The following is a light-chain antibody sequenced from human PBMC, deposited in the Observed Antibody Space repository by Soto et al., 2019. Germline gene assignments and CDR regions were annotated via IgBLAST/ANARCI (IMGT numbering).Light chain of an antibody. J-gene: IGKJ4*01. CDR3: QQLNGYPLT. Sequence: DIQLTQSPSFLSASVGDRVTITCRASQGISSNLAWYQQKPGKAPKLLIYTASTLQRGVPSRFSGSGSGTGFTLTIRSLQPEDFATYYCQQLNGYPLTFGGGTKVEIK. V-gene: IGKV1-9*01. CDR1: QGISSN. CDR2: TAS.